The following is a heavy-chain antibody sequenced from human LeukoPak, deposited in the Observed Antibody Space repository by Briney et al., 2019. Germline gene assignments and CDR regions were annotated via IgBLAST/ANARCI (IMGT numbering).Heavy chain of an antibody. Sequence: SETLSLTCTVSGGSISSSSYYWGWIRQPPGKGLEWIGSIYYSGSTYYNPSLKGRVTISVDTSKNQFSLKLSSVTAADTAVYYCARVGRWLQSFDYWGQGTLVTVSS. D-gene: IGHD5-24*01. CDR2: IYYSGST. J-gene: IGHJ4*02. CDR3: ARVGRWLQSFDY. CDR1: GGSISSSSYY. V-gene: IGHV4-39*01.